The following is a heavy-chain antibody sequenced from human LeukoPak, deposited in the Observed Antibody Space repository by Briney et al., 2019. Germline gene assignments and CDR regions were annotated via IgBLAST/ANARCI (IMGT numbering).Heavy chain of an antibody. V-gene: IGHV3-23*01. D-gene: IGHD6-6*01. J-gene: IGHJ6*02. CDR3: ARSPSYGPFYGMDV. CDR1: GFTFGSYA. CDR2: ISGSGGYT. Sequence: GGSLRLSCPASGFTFGSYAMSWVRQAPGKGLEWVSTISGSGGYTYYADFVKGRFTISRDGSKNTLYLQMNSLRTEDTAVYYCARSPSYGPFYGMDVWGQGTTVTVSS.